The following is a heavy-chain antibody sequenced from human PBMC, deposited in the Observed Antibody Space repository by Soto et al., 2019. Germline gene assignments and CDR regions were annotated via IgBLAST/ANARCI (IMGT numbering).Heavy chain of an antibody. J-gene: IGHJ3*02. CDR1: GGTFSSYT. CDR2: IIPILGIA. CDR3: AREASPRYCSGGSCALFDI. D-gene: IGHD2-15*01. V-gene: IGHV1-69*04. Sequence: GASVKVSCKASGGTFSSYTISWVRQAPGQGLEWMGRIIPILGIANYAQKFQGRVTITADKSTSTAYMELSSLRSEDTAVYYCAREASPRYCSGGSCALFDIWGQETMVTVSS.